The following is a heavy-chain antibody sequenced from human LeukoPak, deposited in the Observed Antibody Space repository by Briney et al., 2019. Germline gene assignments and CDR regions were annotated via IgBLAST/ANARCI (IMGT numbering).Heavy chain of an antibody. Sequence: SETLSLTCAVYGGSFSGYYWAWIRQPPGKGLEWIGEINHIGSTTYNPSLKSRVTISVDTSKNQFSLKLSAVTAADTAVYYCARGPIYNGNVGFDYWGQGTLVTVSS. CDR1: GGSFSGYY. CDR3: ARGPIYNGNVGFDY. J-gene: IGHJ4*02. CDR2: INHIGST. D-gene: IGHD1-1*01. V-gene: IGHV4-34*01.